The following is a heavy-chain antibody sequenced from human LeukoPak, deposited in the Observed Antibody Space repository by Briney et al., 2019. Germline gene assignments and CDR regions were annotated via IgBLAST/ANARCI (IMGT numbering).Heavy chain of an antibody. CDR3: ARGEFSIFGVVILDY. CDR2: INPNSGGT. V-gene: IGHV1-2*02. Sequence: GASVKVSCKASGYIFTAYNIHWVRQAPGQGLEWMGLINPNSGGTKYAPKFQGRVTMTRDTSISAAYMELSRLRSDDTAVYYCARGEFSIFGVVILDYWGQGTLVTVSS. CDR1: GYIFTAYN. D-gene: IGHD3-3*01. J-gene: IGHJ4*02.